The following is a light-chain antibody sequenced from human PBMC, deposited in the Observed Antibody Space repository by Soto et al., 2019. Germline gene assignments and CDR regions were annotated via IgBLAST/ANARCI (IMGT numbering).Light chain of an antibody. V-gene: IGKV3-20*01. CDR3: QQYGSSGT. J-gene: IGKJ1*01. Sequence: EIVLTQSPGTLSLSPGERATLSCRASQSVSSYLAWYKQKPGQAPRLLIYGASNRATGIPDRLSGSGSGTEFPLTISRMEPEDFAVYYCQQYGSSGTFGHGTKVDIK. CDR2: GAS. CDR1: QSVSSY.